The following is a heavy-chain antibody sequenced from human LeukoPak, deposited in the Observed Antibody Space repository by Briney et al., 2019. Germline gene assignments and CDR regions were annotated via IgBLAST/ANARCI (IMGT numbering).Heavy chain of an antibody. V-gene: IGHV3-23*01. J-gene: IGHJ4*02. D-gene: IGHD4-17*01. CDR2: ISGSGGST. CDR3: AKDPMTTVTTTAY. CDR1: GFTFSTYS. Sequence: GGSLRLSCAASGFTFSTYSMSWVRQAPGKGLEWVSAISGSGGSTYYADSVKGRFTISRDNSKNTLYLQMNSLRAEDTAVYYCAKDPMTTVTTTAYWGQGTLVTVSS.